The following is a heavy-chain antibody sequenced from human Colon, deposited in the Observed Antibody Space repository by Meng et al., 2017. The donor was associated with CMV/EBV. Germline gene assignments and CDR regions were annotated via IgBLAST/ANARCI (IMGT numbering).Heavy chain of an antibody. Sequence: SCAGCGFTFSSSWMHWVCQAPEKGQEWVADIKCDGSEKYYVDSVKGRLTISRDSAKNSLYVQVNSLRAEDMTAHYCVRGVYSWWGPNYWGQGTLVTVSS. D-gene: IGHD2-21*02. CDR3: VRGVYSWWGPNY. CDR2: IKCDGSEK. V-gene: IGHV3-52*01. J-gene: IGHJ4*02. CDR1: GFTFSSSW.